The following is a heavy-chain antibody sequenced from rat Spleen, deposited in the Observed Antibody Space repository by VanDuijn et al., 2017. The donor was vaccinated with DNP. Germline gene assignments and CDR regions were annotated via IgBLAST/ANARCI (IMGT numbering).Heavy chain of an antibody. Sequence: EVQLVESGGGLVQPGRSLKLSCVASGFSFSDYYMAWVRQAPKKGLEWVATIIYDGSSTYYRDSVRGRFTISRDYARSTLYLQMDSLRSEDTATYYCARHDYSALFGYWGQGTLVTVSS. CDR1: GFSFSDYY. V-gene: IGHV5-7*01. D-gene: IGHD1-1*01. J-gene: IGHJ3*01. CDR2: IIYDGSST. CDR3: ARHDYSALFGY.